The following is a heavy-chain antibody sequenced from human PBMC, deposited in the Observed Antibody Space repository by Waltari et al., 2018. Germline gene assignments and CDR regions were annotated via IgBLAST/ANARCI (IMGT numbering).Heavy chain of an antibody. D-gene: IGHD6-13*01. J-gene: IGHJ4*02. CDR1: GYSIDRASF. V-gene: IGHV4-38-2*01. CDR3: ARAPGVAAAAYFDY. CDR2: NFHAGLT. Sequence: QVQLQESGPGLVKPSETLSLTCDVSGYSIDRASFWGWIRQPPGKGLEWIGTNFHAGLTYYTPTLKGRVTMSVDTSKNQFSLNRSSVTAADTAVYYCARAPGVAAAAYFDYWGQGTLVTVSS.